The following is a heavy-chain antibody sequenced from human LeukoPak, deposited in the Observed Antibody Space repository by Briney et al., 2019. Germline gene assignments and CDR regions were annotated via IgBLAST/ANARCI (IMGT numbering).Heavy chain of an antibody. D-gene: IGHD3-3*01. CDR3: IRFLEWLSGRDFDY. V-gene: IGHV1-18*01. J-gene: IGHJ4*02. CDR1: GYTFTSYG. CDR2: ISAYNGNT. Sequence: ASVKVSCKASGYTFTSYGISWVRQAPGQGLEWMGWISAYNGNTSYAQKLQGRVTMTTDTSTSTAYMELRSLRSDDTAVYYCIRFLEWLSGRDFDYWGQGTLVTVSS.